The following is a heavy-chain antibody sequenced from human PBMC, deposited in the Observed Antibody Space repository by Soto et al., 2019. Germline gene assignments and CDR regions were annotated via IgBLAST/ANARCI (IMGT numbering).Heavy chain of an antibody. CDR1: GFMFSAYT. J-gene: IGHJ4*02. Sequence: GGSLRLSCAASGFMFSAYTMSWVRQAPGKGLEWLSSITSNSDHIDYADSVRGRFTVSRDNARKSLYLQMDSLGAEETGVYYCATPYYYNHWGPGTLVPVSS. CDR3: ATPYYYNH. V-gene: IGHV3-21*01. CDR2: ITSNSDHI.